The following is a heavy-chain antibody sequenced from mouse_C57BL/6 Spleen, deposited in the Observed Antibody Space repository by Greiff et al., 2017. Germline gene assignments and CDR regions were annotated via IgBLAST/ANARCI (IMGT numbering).Heavy chain of an antibody. J-gene: IGHJ2*01. CDR1: GYAFSSSW. CDR2: IYPGDGDT. CDR3: ARRSPGDY. V-gene: IGHV1-82*01. Sequence: QVQLQQSGPELVKPGASVKISCKASGYAFSSSWMNWVKQRPGKGLEWIGRIYPGDGDTNYNGKFKGKATLTADKSSSTAYRQLSSLTSEDSAVXFGARRSPGDYWGQGTTLTVSS.